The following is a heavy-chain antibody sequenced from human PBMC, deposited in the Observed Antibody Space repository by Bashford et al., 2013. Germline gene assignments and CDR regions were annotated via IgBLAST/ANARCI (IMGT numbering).Heavy chain of an antibody. J-gene: IGHJ4*02. CDR2: ISGSGGST. CDR3: AKGPQYQLLPNFDY. D-gene: IGHD2-2*01. Sequence: SGGSLRLSCAASGFTFSSYAMSWVRQAPGKGLEWVSAISGSGGSTYYADSVKGRFTISRDNSKNTLYLQMNSLRAEDTAVYYCAKGPQYQLLPNFDYWGQGTLVTVSS. CDR1: GFTFSSYA. V-gene: IGHV3-23*01.